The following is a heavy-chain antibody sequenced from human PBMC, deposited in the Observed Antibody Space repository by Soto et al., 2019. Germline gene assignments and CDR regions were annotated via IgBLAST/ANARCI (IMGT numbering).Heavy chain of an antibody. CDR1: GFRFSIYS. CDR3: ARSVEGHFDY. Sequence: EVRLVESGGALVQRGGSLTLSCAASGFRFSIYSMNRVRQAPGKGLEWSAYITSDTKTIKYAESVKGRFTISRDNAKNSVYLQMNNLSDEDTAVYYCARSVEGHFDYWGQGTVVTVSS. D-gene: IGHD6-19*01. J-gene: IGHJ4*02. V-gene: IGHV3-48*02. CDR2: ITSDTKTI.